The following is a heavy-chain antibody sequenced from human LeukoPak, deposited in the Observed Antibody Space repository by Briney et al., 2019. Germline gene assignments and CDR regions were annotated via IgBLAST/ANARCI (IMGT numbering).Heavy chain of an antibody. CDR1: GFTFSSYW. Sequence: GGSLRLSCAASGFTFSSYWMNWARQAPGKGLEWVASINHNGNVNYYVDSVKGRFTISRDNAKNSLYLQMSNLRAEDTAVYYCARDPVYCGGDCYYDAFDIWGQGTMVTVSS. CDR3: ARDPVYCGGDCYYDAFDI. V-gene: IGHV3-7*01. CDR2: INHNGNVN. D-gene: IGHD2-21*02. J-gene: IGHJ3*02.